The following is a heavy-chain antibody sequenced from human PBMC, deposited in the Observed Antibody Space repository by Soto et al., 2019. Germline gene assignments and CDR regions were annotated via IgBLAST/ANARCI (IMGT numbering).Heavy chain of an antibody. CDR3: ERELPDGLGH. D-gene: IGHD2-2*03. CDR1: GYTFTSYY. Sequence: ASVKVSCKASGYTFTSYYMHWVRQAPGQGLEWMGVINPTGGSTTYAQKFQGRVTMTRDTSTSTVYMELSSLRYEDKAVYYCERELPDGLGHWSQGTLVTVSS. CDR2: INPTGGST. J-gene: IGHJ4*02. V-gene: IGHV1-46*01.